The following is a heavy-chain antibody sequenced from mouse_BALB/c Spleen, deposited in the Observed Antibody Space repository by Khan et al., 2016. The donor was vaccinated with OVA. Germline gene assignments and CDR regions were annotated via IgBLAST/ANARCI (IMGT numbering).Heavy chain of an antibody. CDR1: GYSITSNYA. CDR2: ISYSGLT. CDR3: SRGNYYGYTMDY. D-gene: IGHD1-1*01. Sequence: VQLQQSGPGLVKPSQSLSLTCTVTGYSITSNYAWNWIRQFPGNKLEWMGYISYSGLTSYNPSLKSRISIPRATSKNQFFLQLNSVTTADTATYYCSRGNYYGYTMDYWGQGTSVTVSS. J-gene: IGHJ4*01. V-gene: IGHV3-2*02.